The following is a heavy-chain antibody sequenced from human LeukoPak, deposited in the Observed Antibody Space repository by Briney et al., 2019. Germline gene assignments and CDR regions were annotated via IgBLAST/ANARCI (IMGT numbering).Heavy chain of an antibody. V-gene: IGHV3-21*01. J-gene: IGHJ4*02. D-gene: IGHD2-2*01. CDR2: ISSSSSYI. Sequence: GGSLRLSCAASGFTFSSYSMNWVRQAPGKGLECVSSISSSSSYIYYADSVKGRFTISRDNAKNSLYLQMNGLRAEDTAVYYCARGSPAANIDYWGQGTLVTVSS. CDR3: ARGSPAANIDY. CDR1: GFTFSSYS.